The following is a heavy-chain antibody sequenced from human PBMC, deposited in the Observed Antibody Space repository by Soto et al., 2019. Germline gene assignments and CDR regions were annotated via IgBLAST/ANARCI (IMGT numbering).Heavy chain of an antibody. D-gene: IGHD6-19*01. CDR1: GGSISSGGYY. CDR2: IYHSGST. V-gene: IGHV4-30-2*01. J-gene: IGHJ4*02. CDR3: ARAGGLGAVAVDY. Sequence: PSETLSLTCTVSGGSISSGGYYWSWIRQQPGKGLEWIGYIYHSGSTYYNPSLKSRVTISVDRSKNQFSLKLSSVTAADTAVYYCARAGGLGAVAVDYWGQGTLVTVSS.